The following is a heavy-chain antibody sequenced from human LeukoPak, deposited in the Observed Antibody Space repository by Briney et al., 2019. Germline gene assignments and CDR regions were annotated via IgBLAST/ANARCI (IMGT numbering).Heavy chain of an antibody. CDR3: TRDIDSNYFDY. J-gene: IGHJ4*02. CDR1: GFTFSHCG. D-gene: IGHD5-18*01. Sequence: PGGSLRLSCAASGFTFSHCGMHWVRQAPGKGLEWVAIIRYDGSNKYYADSVKGRFTISRDNSKNTLYLQMNSLGVEDTAVYYCTRDIDSNYFDYWGQGTLVTVSS. V-gene: IGHV3-30*02. CDR2: IRYDGSNK.